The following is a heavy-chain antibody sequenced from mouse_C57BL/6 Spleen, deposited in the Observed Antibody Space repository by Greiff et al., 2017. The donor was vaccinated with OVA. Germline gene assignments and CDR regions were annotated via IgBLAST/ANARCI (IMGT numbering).Heavy chain of an antibody. V-gene: IGHV1-22*01. CDR2: INPNNGGT. CDR3: ARGTDYGSSYGYFDV. D-gene: IGHD1-1*01. Sequence: VQLQQSGPELVKPGASVKMSCKASGYTFTDYNMHWVKQSHGKSLEWIGYINPNNGGTSYNQKFKGKATLTVNKSSSTAYMELRSLTSEESAVYYCARGTDYGSSYGYFDVWGTGTTVTVSS. J-gene: IGHJ1*03. CDR1: GYTFTDYN.